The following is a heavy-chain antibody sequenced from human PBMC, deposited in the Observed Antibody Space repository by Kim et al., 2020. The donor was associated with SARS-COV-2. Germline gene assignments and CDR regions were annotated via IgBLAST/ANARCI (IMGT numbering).Heavy chain of an antibody. Sequence: GGSLRLSCAASGFTFSTYGMHWVRQAPGKGLEWVAVMSYDGSNKYYADSVKGRFTISRDNSKNTLYLQMNSLRADDTVVYLCAKDPKRSGSGRLAYGMDV. CDR2: MSYDGSNK. V-gene: IGHV3-30*18. CDR1: GFTFSTYG. J-gene: IGHJ6*01. D-gene: IGHD3-10*01. CDR3: AKDPKRSGSGRLAYGMDV.